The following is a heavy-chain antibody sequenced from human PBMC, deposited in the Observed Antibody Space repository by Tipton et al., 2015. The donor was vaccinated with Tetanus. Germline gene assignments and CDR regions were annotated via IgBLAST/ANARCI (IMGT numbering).Heavy chain of an antibody. CDR3: ARDGGQQPANYYYYGMDV. V-gene: IGHV4-59*01. CDR1: GGSISSYY. Sequence: TLSLTRTVSGGSISSYYWSWIRQPPGKGLEWIGYIYYSGSTNYNPSLKSRVTISVDTSKNQFSLKLSSVTAADTAVYYCARDGGQQPANYYYYGMDVWGQGTTVTVSS. J-gene: IGHJ6*02. D-gene: IGHD6-13*01. CDR2: IYYSGST.